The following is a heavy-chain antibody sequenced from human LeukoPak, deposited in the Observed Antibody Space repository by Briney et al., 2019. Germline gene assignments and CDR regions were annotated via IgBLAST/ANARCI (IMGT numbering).Heavy chain of an antibody. J-gene: IGHJ6*02. CDR3: GKEGPYITIFGVVMNTYGMDV. V-gene: IGHV3-7*01. Sequence: GGSLRLSCAASGFTFSSYWRSWVRQAPGKGLEWVANIKQDGSEKYYVDSVKGRFTISRDNAKNSLYLQMNSLRAEDTAVYYWGKEGPYITIFGVVMNTYGMDVWGQGTTVTVSS. CDR1: GFTFSSYW. CDR2: IKQDGSEK. D-gene: IGHD3-3*01.